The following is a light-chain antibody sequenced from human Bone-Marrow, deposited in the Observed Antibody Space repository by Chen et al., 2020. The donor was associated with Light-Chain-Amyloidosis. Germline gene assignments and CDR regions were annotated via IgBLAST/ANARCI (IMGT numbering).Light chain of an antibody. CDR3: QQYNNWPPKYT. CDR2: GAS. V-gene: IGKV3-15*01. Sequence: EIVMTQSPATLSVSPGERAPLSCRASQSVSSNLARHQQNPVQAPRLLIYGASTRATGIPARFSGSGSGTEFTLTIRSLQSEDFAVYYCQQYNNWPPKYTFGQGTKLEIK. J-gene: IGKJ2*01. CDR1: QSVSSN.